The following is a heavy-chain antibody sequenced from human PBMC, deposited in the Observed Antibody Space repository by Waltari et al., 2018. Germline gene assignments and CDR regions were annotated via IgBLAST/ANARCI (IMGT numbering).Heavy chain of an antibody. Sequence: QVTLEESGPALVTPTQTLTLTCSVSGFSLNTYGMRVTWIRQPPVKALERLARIDWDDEKFYNRSLESRLTISKDSSKNQVVLIVANVDPTDTATYYCARLLGPAAHWYFDLWGRGTLVTVSS. CDR1: GFSLNTYGMR. V-gene: IGHV2-70*04. CDR3: ARLLGPAAHWYFDL. D-gene: IGHD1-26*01. CDR2: IDWDDEK. J-gene: IGHJ2*01.